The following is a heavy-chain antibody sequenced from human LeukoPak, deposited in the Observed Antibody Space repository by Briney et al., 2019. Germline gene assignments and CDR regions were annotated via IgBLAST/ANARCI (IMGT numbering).Heavy chain of an antibody. CDR1: GYTLTELS. Sequence: ASVKVSCKVSGYTLTELSMHWVRQAPGKGLEWMGGFDPEDGETIYAQKFQGRVTITRNTSISTAYMELSSLRSEDTAVYYCARGPHDGGIQLWFPDYYYMDVWGKGTTVTVSS. J-gene: IGHJ6*03. V-gene: IGHV1-24*01. CDR2: FDPEDGET. CDR3: ARGPHDGGIQLWFPDYYYMDV. D-gene: IGHD5-18*01.